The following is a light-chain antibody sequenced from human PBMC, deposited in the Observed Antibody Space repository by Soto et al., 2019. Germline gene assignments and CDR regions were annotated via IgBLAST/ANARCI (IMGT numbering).Light chain of an antibody. V-gene: IGKV3-15*01. CDR2: GAS. J-gene: IGKJ5*01. CDR3: RQYKSWPIT. Sequence: EIVLTQSPGTLSLSPGERATLSCRASQSVSSSYLAWYQQKPGQAPRLLIYGASSRATGIPARFSGSGSGTEFTLTISGLQSEDSAIYFCRQYKSWPITFGQGTRLEIK. CDR1: QSVSSSY.